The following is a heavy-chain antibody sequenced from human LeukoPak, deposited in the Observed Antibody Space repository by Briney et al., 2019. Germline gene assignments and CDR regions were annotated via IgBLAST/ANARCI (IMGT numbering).Heavy chain of an antibody. D-gene: IGHD1-7*01. CDR1: GGSISSYY. CDR3: ARELSLTGTLDY. V-gene: IGHV4-59*01. J-gene: IGHJ4*02. CDR2: IYYSGST. Sequence: SETLSLTCTVSGGSISSYYWGWIRQPPGKGLEWIGYIYYSGSTSYNPSLKSRVTISVDTSKNQFSLKLNSVTAADTAVYYCARELSLTGTLDYWGQGTLVTVSS.